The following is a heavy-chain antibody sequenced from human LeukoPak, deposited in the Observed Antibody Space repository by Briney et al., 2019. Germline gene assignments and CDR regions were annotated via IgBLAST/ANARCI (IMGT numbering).Heavy chain of an antibody. J-gene: IGHJ3*02. D-gene: IGHD2-2*01. CDR1: GYSFTSYD. Sequence: ASVKVSCKASGYSFTSYDIAWVRQAPGQGLEWMGWMNPNIGKTGYAQKFQGRVTMTRNTSITTAYMDLSSLRSEDTAVYYCARSSRARYDAFDIWGQGTMVTVSS. CDR2: MNPNIGKT. V-gene: IGHV1-8*01. CDR3: ARSSRARYDAFDI.